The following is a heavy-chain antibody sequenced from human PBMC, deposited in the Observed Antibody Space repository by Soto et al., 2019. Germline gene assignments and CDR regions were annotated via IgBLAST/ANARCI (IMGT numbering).Heavy chain of an antibody. J-gene: IGHJ4*02. Sequence: GGSLRLSCAASGFTFSSYSMNWIRQVPGKGLEWVSIISSSSNYIYYADSVKGRFTISRDNANNSLYLQMNSLRAEDTAVYYCARDLQNYDSSGYYVYWGQGTLVTVSS. CDR1: GFTFSSYS. CDR3: ARDLQNYDSSGYYVY. CDR2: ISSSSNYI. V-gene: IGHV3-21*01. D-gene: IGHD3-22*01.